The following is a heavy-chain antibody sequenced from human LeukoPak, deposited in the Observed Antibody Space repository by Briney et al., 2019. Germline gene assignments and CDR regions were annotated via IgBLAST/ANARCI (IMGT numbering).Heavy chain of an antibody. CDR3: ASMGANGFDI. D-gene: IGHD3-16*01. CDR1: GYTFTSYY. V-gene: IGHV7-4-1*02. Sequence: ASVKVSCKASGYTFTSYYMHWVRQAPGQGLEFMGWISTYNGNPTYAQAFIGRFVFSVDTSASTAYLQISSLKTEDTAVYYCASMGANGFDIWGQGTTVTVSS. J-gene: IGHJ3*02. CDR2: ISTYNGNP.